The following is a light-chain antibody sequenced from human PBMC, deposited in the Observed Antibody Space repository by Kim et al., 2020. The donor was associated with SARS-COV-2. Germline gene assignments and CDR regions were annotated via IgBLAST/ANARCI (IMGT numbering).Light chain of an antibody. Sequence: SKSPGTTVTISCTRSIGRIASNFVQWYQQRPGSAPTSVIYEDNQRPSWVPDRFSGSIDDSSNSASLTISGLKTEDEADYYCQSGRLFGGGTQLTVL. CDR2: EDN. CDR3: QSGRL. CDR1: IGRIASNF. V-gene: IGLV6-57*03. J-gene: IGLJ2*01.